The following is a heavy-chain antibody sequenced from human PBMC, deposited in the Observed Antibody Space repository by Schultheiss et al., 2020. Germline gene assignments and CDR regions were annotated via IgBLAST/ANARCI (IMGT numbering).Heavy chain of an antibody. J-gene: IGHJ4*02. CDR2: INHSGST. D-gene: IGHD4-17*01. CDR3: ARGAGTVTTVGADFDY. V-gene: IGHV4-34*01. CDR1: GGSFSGYY. Sequence: SQTLSRTCAVYGGSFSGYYWSWIRQPPGKGLEWIGEINHSGSTNYNPSLKSRVTISVDTSKNQFSLKLSSVTAADTAVYYCARGAGTVTTVGADFDYWGQGTVVTVSS.